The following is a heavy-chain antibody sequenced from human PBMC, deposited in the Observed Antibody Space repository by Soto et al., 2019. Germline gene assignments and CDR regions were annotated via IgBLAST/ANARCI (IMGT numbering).Heavy chain of an antibody. J-gene: IGHJ6*02. CDR1: GYSFTSYG. V-gene: IGHV1-18*01. CDR3: ARANGFGESDV. D-gene: IGHD3-10*01. Sequence: QVQLVQSGAEVKKPGASVKVSCKASGYSFTSYGISWVRQAPGQGLEWMGWISAYNGNTNYAQKLQGRVTMTTDTSTSTAHMQLRSLGSDDTAVYYCARANGFGESDVWGQGTTVTVSS. CDR2: ISAYNGNT.